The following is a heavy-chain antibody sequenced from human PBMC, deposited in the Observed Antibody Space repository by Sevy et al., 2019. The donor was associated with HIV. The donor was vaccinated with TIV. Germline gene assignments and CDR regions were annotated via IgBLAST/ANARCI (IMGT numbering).Heavy chain of an antibody. Sequence: GGSLRLSCAASEFMFSTYAMHWVRRAPGKGLEWVAVISYDGSRHYYAVSVKGRFTISRDNSKNTLFLQMNSLRLEDTAFYYCARDAGYSTDWYPSDYWGQGTLVTVSS. D-gene: IGHD6-19*01. J-gene: IGHJ4*02. CDR3: ARDAGYSTDWYPSDY. CDR2: ISYDGSRH. CDR1: EFMFSTYA. V-gene: IGHV3-30-3*01.